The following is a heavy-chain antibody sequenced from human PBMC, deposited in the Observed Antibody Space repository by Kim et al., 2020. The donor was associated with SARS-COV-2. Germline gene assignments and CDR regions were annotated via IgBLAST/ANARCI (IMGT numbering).Heavy chain of an antibody. D-gene: IGHD1-26*01. Sequence: GGSLRLSCAASGFTFSSASMNWVRQAPGKGLEWVSSISSSSSYIYYADSVKGRFTISRDNAKNSLYLQMNSLRAEDTAVYYCARGIVGDTSPYYYHGMDVWGQGTTVTVSS. CDR3: ARGIVGDTSPYYYHGMDV. CDR2: ISSSSSYI. J-gene: IGHJ6*02. V-gene: IGHV3-21*01. CDR1: GFTFSSAS.